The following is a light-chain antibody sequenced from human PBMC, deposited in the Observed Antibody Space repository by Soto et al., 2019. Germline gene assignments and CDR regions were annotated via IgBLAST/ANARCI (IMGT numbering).Light chain of an antibody. CDR1: QSVNSSY. V-gene: IGKV3-20*01. CDR2: GAS. Sequence: EIVLTQSPGTLSLSPRERATFSCRASQSVNSSYLAWYQQKPGQAPRLLIYGASSRATGIPDRFSGSGSATDFTLTISRLEPEDFAVYYCQQYGSSPTFGQGTRLEIK. J-gene: IGKJ5*01. CDR3: QQYGSSPT.